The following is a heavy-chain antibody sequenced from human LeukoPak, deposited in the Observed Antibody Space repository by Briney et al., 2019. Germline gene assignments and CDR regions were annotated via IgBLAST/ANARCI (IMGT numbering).Heavy chain of an antibody. CDR2: IYSGGST. CDR3: ARDGSSGWSGIDY. Sequence: PGRSLRLSCAASGFTVSRNYMSWVRQAPGKGLEWVSVIYSGGSTYYADSVKGRFTISRDNVKNTLYLQMNSLRVEDTAVYYCARDGSSGWSGIDYWGQGTLVTVSS. V-gene: IGHV3-66*02. D-gene: IGHD6-19*01. J-gene: IGHJ4*02. CDR1: GFTVSRNY.